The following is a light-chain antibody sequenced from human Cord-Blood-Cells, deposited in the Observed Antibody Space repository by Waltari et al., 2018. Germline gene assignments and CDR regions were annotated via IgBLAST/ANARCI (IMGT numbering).Light chain of an antibody. CDR2: GAS. J-gene: IGKJ2*01. CDR1: QSVSSSY. CDR3: QQYGSSMYS. V-gene: IGKV3-20*01. Sequence: EIVLTQSPGTLSLSPGERATLSCRASQSVSSSYLAWYQQKPGQAPSLLIYGASSRATGIPDRFSGSGSGTDFTLTISRLEPEDFAVYYCQQYGSSMYSFGQGTTPEIK.